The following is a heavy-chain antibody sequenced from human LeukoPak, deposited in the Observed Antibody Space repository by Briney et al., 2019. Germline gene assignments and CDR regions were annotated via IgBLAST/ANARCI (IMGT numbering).Heavy chain of an antibody. J-gene: IGHJ4*02. CDR1: GGSFSGYY. D-gene: IGHD2-21*02. CDR3: ARAVVTAIRYYFDY. Sequence: SETLSLTCAVYGGSFSGYYWSWIRQPPGKGLEWIGEINHSGSTNHNPSLKSRVTISVDTSKNQFSLKLSSVTAADTAVYYCARAVVTAIRYYFDYWGQGTLVTVSS. V-gene: IGHV4-34*01. CDR2: INHSGST.